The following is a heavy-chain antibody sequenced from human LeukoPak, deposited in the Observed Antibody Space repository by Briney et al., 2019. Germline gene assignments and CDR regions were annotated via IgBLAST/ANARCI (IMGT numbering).Heavy chain of an antibody. Sequence: KSSQTLSLTCTVSGGSISSGGHYWSWIRQPAGKGLEYLGRIYSTGSTNYNPSLRSRVTISVDTSKNHFSLKLSSVTAADTAVYYCARDQTYSGSGIYTYFDYWGQGILVTVSS. CDR3: ARDQTYSGSGIYTYFDY. D-gene: IGHD3-10*01. V-gene: IGHV4-61*02. CDR1: GGSISSGGHY. CDR2: IYSTGST. J-gene: IGHJ4*02.